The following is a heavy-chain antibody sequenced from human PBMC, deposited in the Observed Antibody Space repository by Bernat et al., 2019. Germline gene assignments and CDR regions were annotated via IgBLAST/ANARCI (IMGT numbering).Heavy chain of an antibody. CDR1: GYTFTDYS. D-gene: IGHD3-22*01. CDR3: AREMGY. V-gene: IGHV1-2*06. Sequence: QVQLVQSGAEVKKPGASVKVSCKTSGYTFTDYSIHWVRQAPGQGPEWMGRVNPKNDVTDYSQKFQGRVTMTSDTSINTAYMELNSLTSDDTAVFYCAREMGYWGQGTLVTVSS. J-gene: IGHJ4*02. CDR2: VNPKNDVT.